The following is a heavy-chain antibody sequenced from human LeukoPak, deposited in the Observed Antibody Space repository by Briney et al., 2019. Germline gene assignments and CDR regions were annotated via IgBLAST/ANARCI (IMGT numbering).Heavy chain of an antibody. CDR2: ISYDGTNK. J-gene: IGHJ4*02. V-gene: IGHV3-30*18. CDR3: AKGITRPNRAVAGLNY. CDR1: GFTFSAYG. Sequence: GGSLRLSCAASGFTFSAYGMHWVRQAPGKGLEWVAIISYDGTNKYYADSVKGRFTISRDNSKNTLYLQMNSLRAEDTAVYYCAKGITRPNRAVAGLNYWGQGTLVTVSS. D-gene: IGHD6-19*01.